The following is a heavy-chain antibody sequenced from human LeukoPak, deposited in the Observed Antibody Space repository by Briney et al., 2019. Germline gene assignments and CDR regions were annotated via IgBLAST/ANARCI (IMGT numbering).Heavy chain of an antibody. V-gene: IGHV3-21*01. CDR3: ARDEELGSFDI. CDR1: GFTFSSYS. D-gene: IGHD1-26*01. Sequence: GGSLRLSCAASGFTFSSYSMNWVRQAPGKGLEWVSSISSSSSYIYYADSVEGRFTISRDNAKNSLYLQMNSLRAEDTAVYYCARDEELGSFDIWGQGTMVTVSS. J-gene: IGHJ3*02. CDR2: ISSSSSYI.